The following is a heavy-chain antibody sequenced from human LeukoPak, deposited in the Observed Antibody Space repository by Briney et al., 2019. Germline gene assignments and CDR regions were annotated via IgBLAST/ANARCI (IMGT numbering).Heavy chain of an antibody. D-gene: IGHD3-9*01. CDR1: GYTFTSYD. CDR3: ARGLRYYDILTGYLERYYFDY. J-gene: IGHJ4*02. Sequence: GASVKVSCKASGYTFTSYDINWVRQATGQGLEWMGWMNPNSGNTGYAQKFQGRVTMTRNTSISTAYMELSSLRPEDTAVYYCARGLRYYDILTGYLERYYFDYWGQGTLVTVSS. V-gene: IGHV1-8*01. CDR2: MNPNSGNT.